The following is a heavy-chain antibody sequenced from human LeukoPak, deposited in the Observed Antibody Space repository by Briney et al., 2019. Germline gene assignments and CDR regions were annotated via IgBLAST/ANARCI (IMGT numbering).Heavy chain of an antibody. CDR2: ISNSGST. J-gene: IGHJ4*02. CDR1: GGSVNRGTFF. D-gene: IGHD3-22*01. CDR3: ARSPSGYRFNS. Sequence: SETLSLTCAISGGSVNRGTFFWTWIRKPPGKGLEWIGYISNSGSTNYHPSLKSRVTISSDTSKTQFTLKLTSVTAADTAVYFCARSPSGYRFNSWGQGTLVTVSS. V-gene: IGHV4-61*01.